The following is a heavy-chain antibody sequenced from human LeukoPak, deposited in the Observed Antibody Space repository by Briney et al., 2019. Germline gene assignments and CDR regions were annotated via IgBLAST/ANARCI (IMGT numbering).Heavy chain of an antibody. V-gene: IGHV4-59*01. Sequence: SETLSLTCTVSGGSISSYYWSWIRQPPGKGLEWIGYIYYSGSTNYNPSLESRVTISVDESKNQFSLKLSSVTAADTAVYYCARAPGYSSGWYNYWGQGTLVTVSS. CDR2: IYYSGST. D-gene: IGHD6-19*01. CDR1: GGSISSYY. CDR3: ARAPGYSSGWYNY. J-gene: IGHJ4*02.